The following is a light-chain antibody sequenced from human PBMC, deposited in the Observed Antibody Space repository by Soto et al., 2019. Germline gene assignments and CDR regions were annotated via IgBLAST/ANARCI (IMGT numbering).Light chain of an antibody. CDR1: QSVSSY. Sequence: EIVLTQSPVTLSLSPGERATLSCRASQSVSSYLAWYQQKPGQAPRLLIYGTSSRATGIPDRFSGSGSGTDFTLTISRLEPEDFAVYYCQQFGNSPLTFGGGTKVDI. V-gene: IGKV3-20*01. J-gene: IGKJ4*01. CDR3: QQFGNSPLT. CDR2: GTS.